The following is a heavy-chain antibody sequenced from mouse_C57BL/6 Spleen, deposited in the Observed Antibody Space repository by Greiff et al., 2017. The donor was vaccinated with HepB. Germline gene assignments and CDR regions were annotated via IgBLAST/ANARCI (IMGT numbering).Heavy chain of an antibody. CDR2: ISSGSSTI. CDR1: GFTFSDYG. Sequence: EVQRVESGGGLVKPGGSLKLSCAASGFTFSDYGMHWVRQAPEKGLEWVAYISSGSSTIYYADTVNGRFTISRDNAKNTLSLQMTSLRSEDTAMYYCARGYYGSSYFDYWGQGTTLTVSS. D-gene: IGHD1-1*01. J-gene: IGHJ2*01. V-gene: IGHV5-17*01. CDR3: ARGYYGSSYFDY.